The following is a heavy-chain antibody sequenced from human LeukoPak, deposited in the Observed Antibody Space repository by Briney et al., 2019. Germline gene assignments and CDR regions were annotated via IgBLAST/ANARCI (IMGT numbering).Heavy chain of an antibody. Sequence: PGGSLRLSCATSGFTFSSYAMRWVRQAPGKGLEWVALISYDGINQYYADSVKGRFIISRDNSKNTLYLQLNSLRLEDTAVYYCTLTTFGVVYYFDYWGQGTLVTVSS. CDR2: ISYDGINQ. D-gene: IGHD1/OR15-1a*01. J-gene: IGHJ4*02. V-gene: IGHV3-30*04. CDR1: GFTFSSYA. CDR3: TLTTFGVVYYFDY.